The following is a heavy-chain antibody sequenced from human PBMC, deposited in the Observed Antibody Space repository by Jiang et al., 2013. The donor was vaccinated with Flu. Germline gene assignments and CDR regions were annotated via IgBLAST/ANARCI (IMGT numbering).Heavy chain of an antibody. J-gene: IGHJ3*02. Sequence: ETLSLTCAVYGGSFSGYYWSWIRQPPGKGLEWIGEINHSGSTNYNPSLKSRVTISVDTSKNQFSLKLSSVTAADTAVYYCARAYYGSGSYYKHAFDIWGQGTMVTVSS. CDR2: INHSGST. CDR3: ARAYYGSGSYYKHAFDI. D-gene: IGHD3-10*01. V-gene: IGHV4-34*01. CDR1: GGSFSGYY.